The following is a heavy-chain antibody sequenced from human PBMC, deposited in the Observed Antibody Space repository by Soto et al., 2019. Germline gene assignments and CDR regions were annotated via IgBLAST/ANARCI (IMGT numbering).Heavy chain of an antibody. CDR2: INPTSGGT. J-gene: IGHJ4*02. V-gene: IGHV1-2*02. CDR1: GYTFAAYY. CDR3: ARDPEYGDYWGYFFDS. D-gene: IGHD4-17*01. Sequence: QVQLVQSGAEVKKPGASVKVSCKTSGYTFAAYYIHGIRQAPGQGLEWMGWINPTSGGTVYAQNFQDRGTMTRDTSISTASMELRRLNSDDTAVYYCARDPEYGDYWGYFFDSWGQGTPVTVSS.